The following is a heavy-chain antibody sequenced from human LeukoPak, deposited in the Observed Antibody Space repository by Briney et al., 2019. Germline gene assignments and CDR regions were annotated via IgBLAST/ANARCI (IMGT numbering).Heavy chain of an antibody. Sequence: GGSLRLSCAASGFTLSSYGMHWVRQAPGKGLEWVSAISSSSNYIYYADSVKGRFTISRDNAKNSLFLQMNSPRAEDTAVYYCARGQGLQLKSGSDYWGQGTLVTVSS. V-gene: IGHV3-21*01. CDR1: GFTLSSYG. D-gene: IGHD5-24*01. CDR2: ISSSSNYI. J-gene: IGHJ4*02. CDR3: ARGQGLQLKSGSDY.